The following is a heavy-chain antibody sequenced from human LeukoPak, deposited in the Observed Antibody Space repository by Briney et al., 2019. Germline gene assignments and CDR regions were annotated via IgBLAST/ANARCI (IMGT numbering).Heavy chain of an antibody. Sequence: GRSLRLSCAASGFTFSSYAMHWVRQAPGKGLEWVAVISYDGGNKYYADSVKGRFTISRDNSKNTLYLQMNSLRAEDTAVYYSARAPSGQYYYGMDVWGQGTTVTVSS. V-gene: IGHV3-30-3*01. CDR3: ARAPSGQYYYGMDV. CDR2: ISYDGGNK. J-gene: IGHJ6*02. D-gene: IGHD4-11*01. CDR1: GFTFSSYA.